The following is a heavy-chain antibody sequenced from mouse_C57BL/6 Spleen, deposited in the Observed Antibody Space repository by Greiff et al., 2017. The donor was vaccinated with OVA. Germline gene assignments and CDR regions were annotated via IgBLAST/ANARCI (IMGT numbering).Heavy chain of an antibody. Sequence: EVKVVESGGDLVKPGGSLKLSCAASGFTFSSYGMSWVRQTPDKRLAWVATISSGGSYTYYPDSVKGRFPISRDNAKNTLYLQMSSLKSEDTTMCYCARQRDNTTVVANYWDYWGQGTTLTVSS. CDR3: ARQRDNTTVVANYWDY. CDR2: ISSGGSYT. D-gene: IGHD1-1*01. V-gene: IGHV5-6*01. J-gene: IGHJ2*01. CDR1: GFTFSSYG.